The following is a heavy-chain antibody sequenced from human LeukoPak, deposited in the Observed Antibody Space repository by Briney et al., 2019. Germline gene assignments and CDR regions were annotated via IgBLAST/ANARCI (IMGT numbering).Heavy chain of an antibody. CDR3: ARDSGVLPLTGYSPGYFDY. CDR2: IYYSGST. V-gene: IGHV4-39*07. J-gene: IGHJ4*02. CDR1: GGSISSSSYY. Sequence: SETLSLTCTVSGGSISSSSYYWGWIRQPPGKGLEWIGSIYYSGSTNYNPSLKSRVTISVDKSKNQFSLKLSSVTAADTAVYYCARDSGVLPLTGYSPGYFDYWGQGTLVTVSS. D-gene: IGHD3-9*01.